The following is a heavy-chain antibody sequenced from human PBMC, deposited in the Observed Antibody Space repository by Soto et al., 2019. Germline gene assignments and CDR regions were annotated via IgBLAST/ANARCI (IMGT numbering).Heavy chain of an antibody. V-gene: IGHV3-30-3*01. Sequence: GGSLRLSCAASGFTFSSYAMHWVRQAPGKGLEWVAAISYDGSNKYYADSVKGRFTISRDNSKNSLYLQMNSLRAEDTAVYYCARDWEAGVLQTYYYYGMDVWGQGTTVTVSS. CDR1: GFTFSSYA. CDR2: ISYDGSNK. J-gene: IGHJ6*02. D-gene: IGHD6-13*01. CDR3: ARDWEAGVLQTYYYYGMDV.